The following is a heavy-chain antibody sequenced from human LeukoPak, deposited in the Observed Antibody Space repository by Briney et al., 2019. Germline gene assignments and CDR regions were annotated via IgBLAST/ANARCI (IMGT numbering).Heavy chain of an antibody. J-gene: IGHJ4*02. V-gene: IGHV3-30*01. CDR3: ARDLYDSSGYYSH. D-gene: IGHD3-22*01. CDR2: ISYDGSNK. CDR1: GFTFSSYA. Sequence: GGSLRLSCAASGFTFSSYAMHWVRQAPGKGLEWVAVISYDGSNKYYADSVKGRFTISRDNSKNTLYLQMNSLRAEDTAVYYCARDLYDSSGYYSHWGQGTLVTVS.